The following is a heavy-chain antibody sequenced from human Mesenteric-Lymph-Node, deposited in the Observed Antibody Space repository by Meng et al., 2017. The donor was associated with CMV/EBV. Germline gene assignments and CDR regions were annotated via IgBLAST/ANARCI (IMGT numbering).Heavy chain of an antibody. CDR1: GGSISSYY. D-gene: IGHD6-19*01. Sequence: SETLSLTCTVSGGSISSYYWTWIRQSPGTGLEWIGYIYYSGSTDYNPSLKSRVTISLDTSKNQFSLKLNSVTAADTAVYYCARASSGWYLELDLWGRGTLVTVSS. J-gene: IGHJ2*01. CDR3: ARASSGWYLELDL. CDR2: IYYSGST. V-gene: IGHV4-59*01.